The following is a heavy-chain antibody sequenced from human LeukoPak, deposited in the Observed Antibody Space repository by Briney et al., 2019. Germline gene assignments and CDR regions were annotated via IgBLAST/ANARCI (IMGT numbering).Heavy chain of an antibody. Sequence: GGSLRLSCAASGFTFSSYGMHWVRQAPGKGLEWVAVISYDGSNKYYADSVKGRFTISRDNSKNTLYLQMNSLRAEDTAVYYCASISSSWYWGAFDIWGQGTMVTVSS. J-gene: IGHJ3*02. V-gene: IGHV3-30*03. CDR1: GFTFSSYG. D-gene: IGHD6-13*01. CDR2: ISYDGSNK. CDR3: ASISSSWYWGAFDI.